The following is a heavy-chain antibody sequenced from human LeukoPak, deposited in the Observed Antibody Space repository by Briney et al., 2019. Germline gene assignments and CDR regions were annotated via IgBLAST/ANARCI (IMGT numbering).Heavy chain of an antibody. CDR1: GYTFTSYG. CDR2: ISTYNGKT. V-gene: IGHV1-18*01. Sequence: ASVKVSCKASGYTFTSYGINWVRQAPGQGLEWMGWISTYNGKTSYAQKVQGRVTMTTDTSTSTAYMELRSLRSDDTAVYYCAKDRWRDGSSSFDNWGQGTLVTVSS. D-gene: IGHD6-6*01. J-gene: IGHJ4*02. CDR3: AKDRWRDGSSSFDN.